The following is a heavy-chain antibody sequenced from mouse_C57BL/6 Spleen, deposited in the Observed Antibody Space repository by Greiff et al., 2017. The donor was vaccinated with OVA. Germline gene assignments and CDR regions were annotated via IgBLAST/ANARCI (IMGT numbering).Heavy chain of an antibody. CDR3: ARGDYYGSSQFAY. CDR1: GYTFTSYW. Sequence: QVQLQQPGTELVKPGASVKLSCKASGYTFTSYWMHWVKQRPGQGLEWIGNINPSNGGTNYNEKVKSKATMTVAKSSSTADMQLSSLTSEDSAVYYCARGDYYGSSQFAYWGQGTLVTVSA. D-gene: IGHD1-1*01. J-gene: IGHJ3*01. CDR2: INPSNGGT. V-gene: IGHV1-53*01.